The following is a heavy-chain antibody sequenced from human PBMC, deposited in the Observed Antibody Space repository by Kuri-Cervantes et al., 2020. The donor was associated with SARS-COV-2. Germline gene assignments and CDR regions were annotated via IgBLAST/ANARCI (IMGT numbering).Heavy chain of an antibody. J-gene: IGHJ4*02. CDR3: AKDRVGVQDF. D-gene: IGHD2-21*01. Sequence: GESLKISCAASGFTFTSYGFHWVRQAPGKGLEWVAVISYDSNNKYYADSVKGRFTISRDNSKNTLYLHMKSLRSEDTAMYYCAKDRVGVQDFWGQGTLVTVSS. CDR1: GFTFTSYG. CDR2: ISYDSNNK. V-gene: IGHV3-30*18.